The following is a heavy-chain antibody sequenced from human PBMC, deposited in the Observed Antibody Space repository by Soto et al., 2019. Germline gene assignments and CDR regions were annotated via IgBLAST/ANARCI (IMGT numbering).Heavy chain of an antibody. CDR3: ARDGVGHTTFFGDFDY. D-gene: IGHD1-26*01. V-gene: IGHV3-33*01. CDR1: GFTFSGLG. CDR2: IRYDGSNI. Sequence: QVQLVESGGGVVQPGRSLRLSCAASGFTFSGLGMHWVRQAPGKGLEWAAVIRYDGSNIYYADAVKGQFTISRDNSKDTLYLQMNSLRADDTAVYYCARDGVGHTTFFGDFDYWGQGTLVTVSS. J-gene: IGHJ4*02.